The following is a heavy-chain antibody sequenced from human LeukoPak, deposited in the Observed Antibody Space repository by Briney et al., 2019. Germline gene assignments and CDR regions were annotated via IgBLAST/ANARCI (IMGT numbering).Heavy chain of an antibody. J-gene: IGHJ4*02. CDR3: XXGDXSSWFMVPTDY. CDR1: GFTFSSYS. V-gene: IGHV3-21*01. CDR2: ISSSSSYI. D-gene: IGHD6-13*01. Sequence: GGSLRLSCAASGFTFSSYSMNWVRQAPGKGLERVSSISSSSSYIYYADSVKGRFTISRDNAKNSLYLQMNSLRAEDTAVYYCXXGDXSSWFMVPTDYWGQGTLVTVSS.